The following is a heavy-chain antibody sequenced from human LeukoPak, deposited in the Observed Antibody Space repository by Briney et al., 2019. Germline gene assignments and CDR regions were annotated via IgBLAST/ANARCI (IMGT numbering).Heavy chain of an antibody. Sequence: ASVKVSCKASGYTFTGYYMHWVRQAPGQGLEWMGWISAYNGNTNYAQKLQGRVTMTTDTSTSTAYMELRSLRSDDTAVYYCARDDGIQLWLLGYWGQGTLVTVSS. CDR3: ARDDGIQLWLLGY. D-gene: IGHD5-18*01. CDR1: GYTFTGYY. V-gene: IGHV1-18*04. J-gene: IGHJ4*02. CDR2: ISAYNGNT.